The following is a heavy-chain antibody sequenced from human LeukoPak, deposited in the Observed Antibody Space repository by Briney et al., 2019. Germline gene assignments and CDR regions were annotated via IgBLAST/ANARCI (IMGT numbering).Heavy chain of an antibody. V-gene: IGHV3-33*08. CDR2: IRYDGSNK. CDR1: GFTFSSYG. Sequence: PGGSLRLSCAASGFTFSSYGMHWVRQAPGKGLEWVAFIRYDGSNKYYADSVKGRFTISRDNSKNTLYLQMNSLRAEDTAVYYCARRAGDYSDPYDYWGQGTLVTVSS. CDR3: ARRAGDYSDPYDY. D-gene: IGHD3-22*01. J-gene: IGHJ4*02.